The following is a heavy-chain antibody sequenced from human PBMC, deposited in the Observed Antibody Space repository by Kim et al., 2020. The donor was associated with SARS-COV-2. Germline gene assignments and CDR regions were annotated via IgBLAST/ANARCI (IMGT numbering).Heavy chain of an antibody. CDR2: ISSSSSYI. Sequence: GGSLRLSCAASGFTFSSYSMNWVRQAPGKGLEWVSSISSSSSYIYYADSVKGRFTISRDNAKNSLYLQMNSLRAEDTAVYYCARDRRCSSTSCYRILDYWGQGTLVTVSS. CDR1: GFTFSSYS. CDR3: ARDRRCSSTSCYRILDY. J-gene: IGHJ4*02. V-gene: IGHV3-21*01. D-gene: IGHD2-2*01.